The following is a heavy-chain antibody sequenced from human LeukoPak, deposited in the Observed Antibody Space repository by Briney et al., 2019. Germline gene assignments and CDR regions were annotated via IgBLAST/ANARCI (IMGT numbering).Heavy chain of an antibody. CDR2: ISSSGSTI. CDR3: ARVHITMIGLPFDY. Sequence: GGSLRLSCAASGFTFSDYYMSWLRQAPGKGLEWVSYISSSGSTIYYADSVKGRFTISRDNAKNSLYLQMNSLRAEDTAVYYCARVHITMIGLPFDYWGQGTLVTVSS. V-gene: IGHV3-11*04. J-gene: IGHJ4*02. D-gene: IGHD3-22*01. CDR1: GFTFSDYY.